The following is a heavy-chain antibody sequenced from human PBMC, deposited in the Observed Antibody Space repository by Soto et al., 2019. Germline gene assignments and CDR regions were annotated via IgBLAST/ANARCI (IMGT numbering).Heavy chain of an antibody. D-gene: IGHD1-20*01. Sequence: GGSLRLSCAASGFTFSSYAMSWVRQAPGKGLEWVSAISGSGGSTYYADSVKGRFTISRDNSKNTLYLQMNSLRAEDTAVYYCAKDLARSGTRITGKTGRYYFDYWGQGTLVTVSS. J-gene: IGHJ4*02. CDR2: ISGSGGST. V-gene: IGHV3-23*01. CDR3: AKDLARSGTRITGKTGRYYFDY. CDR1: GFTFSSYA.